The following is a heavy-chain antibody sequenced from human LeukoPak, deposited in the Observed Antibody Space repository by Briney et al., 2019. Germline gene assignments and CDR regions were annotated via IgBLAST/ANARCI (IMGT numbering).Heavy chain of an antibody. D-gene: IGHD3-22*01. CDR1: GFTFTSYA. Sequence: GGSLRLSCAAAGFTFTSYAMTWVRQAPGKGLEWVSAISSGGGSTYYGDSAKGRFTISRDNSKNTLYLQMNSLRAEDTAVYYCARDLEDSSPFGAFDMWGQGTMVTVSS. J-gene: IGHJ3*02. CDR3: ARDLEDSSPFGAFDM. V-gene: IGHV3-23*01. CDR2: ISSGGGST.